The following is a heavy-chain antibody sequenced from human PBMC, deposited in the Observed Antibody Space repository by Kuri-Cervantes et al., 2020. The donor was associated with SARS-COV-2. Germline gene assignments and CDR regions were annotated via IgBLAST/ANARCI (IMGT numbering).Heavy chain of an antibody. CDR2: IVVGSGNT. D-gene: IGHD2-2*01. V-gene: IGHV1-58*02. CDR3: AASCDIVVVPAHYYYYYYMDV. Sequence: SVKVSCKASGFTFTSSAMQWVRQARGQRLEWIGWIVVGSGNTNYAQKFQERVTITRDMSTSTAYMELSSLRSEDTAVYYCAASCDIVVVPAHYYYYYYMDVWGKGTTVTVSS. CDR1: GFTFTSSA. J-gene: IGHJ6*03.